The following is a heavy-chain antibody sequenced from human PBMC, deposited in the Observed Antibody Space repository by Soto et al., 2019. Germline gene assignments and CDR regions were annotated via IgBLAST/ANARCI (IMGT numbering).Heavy chain of an antibody. J-gene: IGHJ3*02. Sequence: TSETLSLTCTVSGGSISSGDYYWSWIRQPPGKGLEWIGYIYYSGNTYYNPSLKSRVTISVDTSKNQFSLKLSSVTAADTAVYYCARATVEHAFDIWGQGTMVTVS. D-gene: IGHD4-17*01. CDR1: GGSISSGDYY. V-gene: IGHV4-30-4*01. CDR3: ARATVEHAFDI. CDR2: IYYSGNT.